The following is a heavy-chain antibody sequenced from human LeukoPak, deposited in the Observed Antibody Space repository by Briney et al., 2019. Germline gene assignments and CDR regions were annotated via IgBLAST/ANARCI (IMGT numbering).Heavy chain of an antibody. CDR2: INPSGGST. Sequence: ASVKVSCKASGYTFTSYYMHWVRQAPGQGLEWMGIINPSGGSTSYAQKFQGRVTMTRDMSTSTVYMELSSLRSEDTAVYYCAREWYYDYVWGSYRYSGGAFDIWGQGTMVTVSS. J-gene: IGHJ3*02. CDR3: AREWYYDYVWGSYRYSGGAFDI. CDR1: GYTFTSYY. D-gene: IGHD3-16*02. V-gene: IGHV1-46*01.